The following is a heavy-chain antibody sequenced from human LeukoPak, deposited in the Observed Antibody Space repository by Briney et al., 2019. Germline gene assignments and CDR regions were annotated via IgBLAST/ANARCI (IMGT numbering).Heavy chain of an antibody. CDR2: ISAYNGNT. J-gene: IGHJ4*02. CDR3: ARDRDYGWGSHPFDY. Sequence: ASVKVSCKASGYTFTSYGISWVRQAPGQGLEWMGWISAYNGNTNYAQKLQGRVTMTTDTSTSTAYMELRSLRSDDTAVYYCARDRDYGWGSHPFDYWGQGTLVTVSS. D-gene: IGHD3-16*01. V-gene: IGHV1-18*01. CDR1: GYTFTSYG.